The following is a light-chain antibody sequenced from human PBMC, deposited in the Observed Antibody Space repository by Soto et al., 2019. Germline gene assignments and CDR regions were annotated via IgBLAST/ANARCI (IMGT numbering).Light chain of an antibody. Sequence: QSALTQPASVSGSPGQSITISCAGTMRDVGAYNLVSWYQQHPGRAPQLIIYEVRTRPSGISFRFSGSKSGNTASLTISGLQAEDEADYYCSSYTSKSNLIFGGGTKVTVL. CDR2: EVR. V-gene: IGLV2-14*01. CDR3: SSYTSKSNLI. J-gene: IGLJ2*01. CDR1: MRDVGAYNL.